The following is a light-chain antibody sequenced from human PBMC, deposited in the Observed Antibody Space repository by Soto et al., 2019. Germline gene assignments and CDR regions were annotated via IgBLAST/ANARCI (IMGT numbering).Light chain of an antibody. V-gene: IGKV1-39*01. CDR1: EDISSY. CDR3: QQSYSTASIT. Sequence: IQLTQSPSSLSASVGDRVTFTCRASEDISSYLVWYQQKPGAAPKLLIYAASALHSGVPSRFSGSGSGTDFTLTISSLQPEDFAAYYCQQSYSTASITFGQGTRLEIK. J-gene: IGKJ5*01. CDR2: AAS.